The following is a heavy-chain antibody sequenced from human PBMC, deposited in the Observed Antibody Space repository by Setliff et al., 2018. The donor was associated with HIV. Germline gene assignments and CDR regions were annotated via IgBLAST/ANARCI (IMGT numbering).Heavy chain of an antibody. V-gene: IGHV1-18*01. CDR3: ARIKARDDAFDI. J-gene: IGHJ3*02. CDR1: GYTFTSYG. Sequence: ASVKVSCKASGYTFTSYGISWVRQAPGQGLEWMGWISGYDGITKYSQKLQGRVTMTTDTSTSTAYMELRSLRSDDTAVYYCARIKARDDAFDIWGQGTMVTVSS. CDR2: ISGYDGIT.